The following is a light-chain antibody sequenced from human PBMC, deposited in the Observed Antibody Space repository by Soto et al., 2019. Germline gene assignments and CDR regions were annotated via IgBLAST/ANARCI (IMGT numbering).Light chain of an antibody. V-gene: IGLV2-14*03. J-gene: IGLJ1*01. CDR1: SSDVGGNKY. CDR3: SAFTGTSYV. Sequence: QSALTQPASVSGSPGQSITISCTGTSSDVGGNKYVSWYQQYPGKAPKLMICDVSNRPSGVSNRFSGSKSGNTASLTISGLQAEDEADYYCSAFTGTSYVFGTWTKVTV. CDR2: DVS.